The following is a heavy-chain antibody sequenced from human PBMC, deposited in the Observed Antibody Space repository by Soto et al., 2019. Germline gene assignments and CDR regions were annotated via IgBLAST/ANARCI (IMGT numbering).Heavy chain of an antibody. CDR2: ISAYNGNT. CDR1: AYTFTSDG. CDR3: ARDHPPYDFWSAYSL. D-gene: IGHD3-3*01. V-gene: IGHV1-18*01. Sequence: ASVKASSKASAYTFTSDGISYLRQAPGQGLEWMGWISAYNGNTNYAQTLKGRVTMTTDTSTSTAYMELRSLRSDDTAVYYCARDHPPYDFWSAYSLWGQGTLVTVSS. J-gene: IGHJ4*02.